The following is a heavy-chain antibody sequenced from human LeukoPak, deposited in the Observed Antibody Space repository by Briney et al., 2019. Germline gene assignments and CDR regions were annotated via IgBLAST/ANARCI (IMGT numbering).Heavy chain of an antibody. V-gene: IGHV3-23*01. CDR3: AKDRRVPAAISDFDY. J-gene: IGHJ4*02. D-gene: IGHD2-2*01. CDR2: ISGSGGST. CDR1: GFTFSTFA. Sequence: GGSLRLSCAASGFTFSTFAMSWVRQAPGKGLEWVSAISGSGGSTYYADSVKGRFTISRDNSKNTLYLQMNSLRAEDTAVYYCAKDRRVPAAISDFDYWGQGTLVTVSS.